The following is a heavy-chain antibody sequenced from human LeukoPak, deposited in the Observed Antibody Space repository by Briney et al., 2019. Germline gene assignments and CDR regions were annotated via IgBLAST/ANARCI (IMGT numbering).Heavy chain of an antibody. J-gene: IGHJ5*02. D-gene: IGHD6-19*01. CDR1: GGSISSSSYY. Sequence: SETLSLTCTVSGGSISSSSYYWGWIRQPPGKGLEWIGSIYYSGSTYYNPSLKSRVTISVDTSKNQFSLKLSSVTAADTAVYYCAREAVAGKFDPWGQGTLVTVSS. CDR3: AREAVAGKFDP. CDR2: IYYSGST. V-gene: IGHV4-39*07.